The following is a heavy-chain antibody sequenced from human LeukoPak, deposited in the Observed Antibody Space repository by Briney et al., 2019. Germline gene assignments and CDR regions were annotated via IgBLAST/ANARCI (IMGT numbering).Heavy chain of an antibody. Sequence: PGGSLRLSCAASGFIVSGDFMSWVRQAPGKGLEWVSVIYSDGSTYYADSVKGRFTISRDNSKNTLDLQMTGLRAEDTAVYYCARETTSRFDYWGQGTLVTVSS. V-gene: IGHV3-53*01. CDR3: ARETTSRFDY. J-gene: IGHJ4*02. D-gene: IGHD4-17*01. CDR1: GFIVSGDF. CDR2: IYSDGST.